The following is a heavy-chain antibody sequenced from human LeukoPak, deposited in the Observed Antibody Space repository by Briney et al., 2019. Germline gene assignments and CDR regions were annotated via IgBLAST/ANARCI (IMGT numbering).Heavy chain of an antibody. V-gene: IGHV1-2*02. CDR2: INPNSGGT. J-gene: IGHJ5*02. Sequence: GASVKVSCKASEYTLTGYYMHWVRQAPGQGLEWMGWINPNSGGTNYAQKFQGRVTMTRDTSISTAYMELSRLRSDDTAVYYCASGYSYGSSWFDPWGQGTLVTVSS. D-gene: IGHD5-18*01. CDR1: EYTLTGYY. CDR3: ASGYSYGSSWFDP.